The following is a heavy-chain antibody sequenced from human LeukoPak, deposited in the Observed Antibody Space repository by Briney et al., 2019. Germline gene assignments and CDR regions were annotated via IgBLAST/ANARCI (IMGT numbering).Heavy chain of an antibody. J-gene: IGHJ6*02. V-gene: IGHV1-69*04. CDR2: IIPILGIA. CDR1: DAYFGRYA. D-gene: IGHD2-15*01. CDR3: LRTRLLRLSDIVVVVAAFTPAPNAMAG. Sequence: ASVKVSCKPSDAYFGRYALCLLPQAPGQGLEWMGRIIPILGIANYAQKFQGRVTITADKSTSTAYMELTIPRTEATAVSSCLRTRLLRLSDIVVVVAAFTPAPNAMAGWGQGTTVTVSS.